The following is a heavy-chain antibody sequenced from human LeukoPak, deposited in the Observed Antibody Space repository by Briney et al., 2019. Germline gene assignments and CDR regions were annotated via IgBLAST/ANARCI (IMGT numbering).Heavy chain of an antibody. CDR1: GYTFTSYD. Sequence: RASVKVSCKASGYTFTSYDINWVRQATGQGLEWMGWMNPNSGNTGYAQKFQGRVTITRNTSISTAYMELSSLRSEDTAVYYCARGENNYGYYYFDYWGQGTLVTVSS. CDR2: MNPNSGNT. J-gene: IGHJ4*02. CDR3: ARGENNYGYYYFDY. V-gene: IGHV1-8*03. D-gene: IGHD5-18*01.